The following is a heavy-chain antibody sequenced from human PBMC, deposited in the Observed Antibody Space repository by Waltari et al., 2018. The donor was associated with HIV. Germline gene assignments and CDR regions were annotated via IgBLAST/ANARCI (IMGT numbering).Heavy chain of an antibody. CDR1: GFSVGDTY. D-gene: IGHD3-10*01. CDR3: ARMKRSYGSGQSRYFYFGMDV. CDR2: LYTEGRP. Sequence: EVQLVESGGGLVQTGGSLRLSCEAPGFSVGDTYMSWVRLAPGKGLQWVSVLYTEGRPQYMDSLKGRFTIFRDDSKNTLYLQMNSLRVDDTAIYYCARMKRSYGSGQSRYFYFGMDVWGQGTTVIISS. J-gene: IGHJ6*02. V-gene: IGHV3-53*01.